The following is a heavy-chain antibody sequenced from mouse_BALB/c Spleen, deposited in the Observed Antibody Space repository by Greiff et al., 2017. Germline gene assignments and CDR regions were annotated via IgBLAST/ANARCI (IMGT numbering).Heavy chain of an antibody. CDR2: IWGDGST. Sequence: VPLVESGPGLVAPSQSLSITCTVSGFSLTGSGVNWVGQPPGKGLEWLGMIWGDGSTDYNSALKSRLSLSKDNSKSQVFLKMNSLQTDDTARYYCARGDGYYGYFDVWGAGTTVTVSS. D-gene: IGHD2-3*01. J-gene: IGHJ1*01. CDR3: ARGDGYYGYFDV. V-gene: IGHV2-6-7*01. CDR1: GFSLTGSG.